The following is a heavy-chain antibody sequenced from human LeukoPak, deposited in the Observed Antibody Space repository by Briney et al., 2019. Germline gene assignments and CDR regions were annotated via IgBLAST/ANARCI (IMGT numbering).Heavy chain of an antibody. CDR2: IYPGDSDP. J-gene: IGHJ4*02. CDR1: GYVFTNYW. V-gene: IGHV5-51*01. CDR3: ARHHNSYGRLDS. D-gene: IGHD1-20*01. Sequence: ESLKISCKGFGYVFTNYWIGWVRQMPGKGLEWMGIIYPGDSDPRYSPSFQGQVTISADKSTTYLQWGSLRASDTAIYYCARHHNSYGRLDSWGQGTLVTVSP.